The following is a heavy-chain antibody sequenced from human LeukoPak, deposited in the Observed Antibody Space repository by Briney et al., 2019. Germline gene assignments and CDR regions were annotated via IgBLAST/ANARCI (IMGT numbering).Heavy chain of an antibody. V-gene: IGHV3-21*01. Sequence: GGSLRLSCAASGFTFSSYSMNWVRQAPGKGLEWVSSISSSSSYIYYADSVKGRFTISRDNAKNSLYLQMNSLRAEDTAVYYCARESLPQGDYGDYVGDYWGQGTLVTVPS. CDR1: GFTFSSYS. CDR3: ARESLPQGDYGDYVGDY. J-gene: IGHJ4*02. CDR2: ISSSSSYI. D-gene: IGHD4-17*01.